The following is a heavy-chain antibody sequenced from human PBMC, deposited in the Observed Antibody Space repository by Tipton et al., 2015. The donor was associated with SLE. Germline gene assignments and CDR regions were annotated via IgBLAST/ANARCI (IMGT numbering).Heavy chain of an antibody. CDR3: ARLQGGGTAGRWYYMDV. D-gene: IGHD4-23*01. J-gene: IGHJ6*03. V-gene: IGHV4-59*12. CDR1: GDFINTNY. Sequence: GLVKPSETLSLNCSVSGDFINTNYWTWIRQPPGKGLEWIGYSYYSGSTNYNPSLERRVTISVDTSKNQFSLKLYSVTAADTAVYYCARLQGGGTAGRWYYMDVWGKGTPVTVSS. CDR2: SYYSGST.